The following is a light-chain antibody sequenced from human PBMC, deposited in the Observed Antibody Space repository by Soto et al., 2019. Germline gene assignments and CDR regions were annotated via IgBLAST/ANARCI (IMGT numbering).Light chain of an antibody. CDR3: LQHNSLPRT. V-gene: IGKV3-15*01. Sequence: EIVMTQSPATLSVSPGERATLSCRASQSVSTNLAWYQQKPGQAPRLLIFGASTRATDVPARFSGSGFGTVCALTMSTLQSADFAVYDCLQHNSLPRTFGQGTMLEV. J-gene: IGKJ1*01. CDR2: GAS. CDR1: QSVSTN.